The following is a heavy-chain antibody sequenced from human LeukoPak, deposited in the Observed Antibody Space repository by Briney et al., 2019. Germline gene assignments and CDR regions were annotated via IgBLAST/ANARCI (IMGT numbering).Heavy chain of an antibody. Sequence: AGVSLRLSCAASGFTFSSYEMNWVRQAPGKGLEWVSYISSSGSTIYYADSVKGRFTISRDNAKNSLYLQMNSLRAEDTAVYYWARVMLGGVVRYFEWLSPRNAFDIWGQGTMVTVSS. CDR3: ARVMLGGVVRYFEWLSPRNAFDI. D-gene: IGHD3-9*01. J-gene: IGHJ3*02. CDR1: GFTFSSYE. CDR2: ISSSGSTI. V-gene: IGHV3-48*03.